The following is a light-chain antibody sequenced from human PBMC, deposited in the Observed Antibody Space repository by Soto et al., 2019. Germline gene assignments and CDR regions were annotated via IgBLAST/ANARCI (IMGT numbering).Light chain of an antibody. Sequence: QSVLTQPASVSGSPGQSITISCTGTSSDVGSYNLVSWYQQHPGKAPKVMIYEVSKRPSGVPSRFSGSKSGNTASLTISGLQAEDEADYYCCSYAGSSTYVFGTGTKVTVL. CDR2: EVS. J-gene: IGLJ1*01. V-gene: IGLV2-23*02. CDR1: SSDVGSYNL. CDR3: CSYAGSSTYV.